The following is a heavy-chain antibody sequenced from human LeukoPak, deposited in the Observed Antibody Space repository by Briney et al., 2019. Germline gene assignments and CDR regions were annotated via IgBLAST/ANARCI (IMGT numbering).Heavy chain of an antibody. V-gene: IGHV3-30*01. CDR1: GFTFSSYA. CDR3: ARDGEQLFGAFDI. Sequence: GRSLRLSCAASGFTFSSYAMHWVRQAPGKGLEWVAVISYDGSNKYYADSVKGRFTISRDNSKNTLYLQMNSLRAEDTAVYYCARDGEQLFGAFDIWGQGTMVTVSS. CDR2: ISYDGSNK. D-gene: IGHD6-13*01. J-gene: IGHJ3*02.